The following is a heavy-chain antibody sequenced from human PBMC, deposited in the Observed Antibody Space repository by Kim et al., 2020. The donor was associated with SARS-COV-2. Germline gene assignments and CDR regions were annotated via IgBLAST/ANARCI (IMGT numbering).Heavy chain of an antibody. D-gene: IGHD4-17*01. V-gene: IGHV1-69*13. CDR1: GGTFSSYA. CDR2: IIPIFGTA. Sequence: SVKVSCKASGGTFSSYAISWVRQAPGQGLEWMGGIIPIFGTANYAQKFQGRVTITADESTSTAYMELCSLRSEDTAVYYCARAGTVTTELRPFDYWGQGTLVTVSS. CDR3: ARAGTVTTELRPFDY. J-gene: IGHJ4*02.